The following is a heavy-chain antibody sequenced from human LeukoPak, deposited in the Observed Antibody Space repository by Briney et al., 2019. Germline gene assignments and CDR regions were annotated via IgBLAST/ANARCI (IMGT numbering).Heavy chain of an antibody. V-gene: IGHV3-30*18. D-gene: IGHD1-1*01. CDR3: VKGLVQTTMSYSVDY. J-gene: IGHJ4*02. CDR2: ISSDGNNN. Sequence: GRSLRLSCAASGFTFTNYALHWVRQTPVKGLEWITLISSDGNNNVYADSVNGRFTISRDNSRNTLYLQMNSLRAEDTAVYYCVKGLVQTTMSYSVDYWGQGALVTVSS. CDR1: GFTFTNYA.